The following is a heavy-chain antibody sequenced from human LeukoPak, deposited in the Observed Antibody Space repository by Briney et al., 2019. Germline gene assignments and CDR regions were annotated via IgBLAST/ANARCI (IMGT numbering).Heavy chain of an antibody. CDR3: VRALYRWSFSGYENSGPEPDY. CDR2: ISSSSSYI. CDR1: GFTFSSYS. V-gene: IGHV3-21*01. J-gene: IGHJ4*02. D-gene: IGHD5-12*01. Sequence: GGSLRLSCAASGFTFSSYSMNWVRQAPGKGLEWVSSISSSSSYIYYADSVKGRFTISRDNAKNSLYLQMNSLRAEDTAVYYCVRALYRWSFSGYENSGPEPDYWGQGTLVTVSS.